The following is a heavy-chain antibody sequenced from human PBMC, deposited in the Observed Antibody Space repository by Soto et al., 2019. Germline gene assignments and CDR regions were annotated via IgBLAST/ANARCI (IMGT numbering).Heavy chain of an antibody. CDR3: ARGGLIRGVLYY. V-gene: IGHV4-30-4*01. D-gene: IGHD3-10*01. CDR2: IYYSGST. CDR1: GGSISSGDYY. Sequence: SETLSLTCTVSGGSISSGDYYWSWIRQPPGKGLEWIGYIYYSGSTYYNPSLKSRVTISVDTSKNQFSLKLSSVTAADTAVYYCARGGLIRGVLYYWGQGTLVTVSS. J-gene: IGHJ4*02.